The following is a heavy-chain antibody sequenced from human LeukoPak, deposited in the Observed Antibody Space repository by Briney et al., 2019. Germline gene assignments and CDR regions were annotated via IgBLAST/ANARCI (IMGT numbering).Heavy chain of an antibody. CDR3: ASGEQYCTTTTCSLNWFDP. Sequence: SVKVSCKASGGTFSSYAISWVRQAPGQGLEWMGRIIPILGIANHAQKFQGRVTITADKSTSTAFMELSRLRSEDTAVYYCASGEQYCTTTTCSLNWFDPWGQGTLVTVSS. CDR1: GGTFSSYA. V-gene: IGHV1-69*04. CDR2: IIPILGIA. J-gene: IGHJ5*02. D-gene: IGHD2-2*01.